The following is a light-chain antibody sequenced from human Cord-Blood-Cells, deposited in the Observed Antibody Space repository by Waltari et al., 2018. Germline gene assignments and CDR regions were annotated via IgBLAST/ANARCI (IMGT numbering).Light chain of an antibody. CDR2: DVS. V-gene: IGLV2-14*01. Sequence: QSALTQPASVSGSPGQSITLHCTGTSSDVGGYNYVPWYQQHPGKAPKLMIYDVSNRPSGVSNRFSGSKSSNTASLTISGLQAEDEADYYCSSYTSSSTLWVFGGGTKLTVL. CDR3: SSYTSSSTLWV. CDR1: SSDVGGYNY. J-gene: IGLJ3*02.